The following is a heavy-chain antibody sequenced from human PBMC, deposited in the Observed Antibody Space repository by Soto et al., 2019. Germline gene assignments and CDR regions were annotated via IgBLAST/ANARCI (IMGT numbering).Heavy chain of an antibody. Sequence: GESLKISCKGSGYKFTSYWIGWVRQMPGKGLEWMGNVYPDDSDVRYSPSFEGQVTMSVDKSISTAYLQWTSLRASDTAVYFCASRADTDYYYGMDVWGQGTTVTGSS. CDR2: VYPDDSDV. J-gene: IGHJ6*02. CDR3: ASRADTDYYYGMDV. D-gene: IGHD5-18*01. CDR1: GYKFTSYW. V-gene: IGHV5-51*01.